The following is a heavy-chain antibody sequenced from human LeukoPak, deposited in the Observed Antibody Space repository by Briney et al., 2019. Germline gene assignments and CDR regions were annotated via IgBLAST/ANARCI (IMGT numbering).Heavy chain of an antibody. CDR3: ARDGMSTPRVYYYYYMDV. Sequence: GGSLRLSCAASVFTFSSYSMNWVRQAPGKRLEWVSSITSSSSYIYYADSVKGRFTISRDNAKNSLYLQMNSLRAEDTAVYYCARDGMSTPRVYYYYYMDVWGKGTTVTVSS. J-gene: IGHJ6*03. V-gene: IGHV3-21*01. CDR2: ITSSSSYI. CDR1: VFTFSSYS. D-gene: IGHD1-26*01.